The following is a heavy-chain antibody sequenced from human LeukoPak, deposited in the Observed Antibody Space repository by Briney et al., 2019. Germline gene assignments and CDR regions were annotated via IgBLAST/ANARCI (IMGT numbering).Heavy chain of an antibody. CDR2: IYYSGST. CDR1: GGSISSSSYY. D-gene: IGHD3-3*01. CDR3: ARASRAYYDFWSGYSRFDP. V-gene: IGHV4-39*01. Sequence: KPSETLSLTCTVSGGSISSSSYYWGWIRRPPGKGLEWIGSIYYSGSTYYNPSLKSRVTISVDTSKNQFSPKLSSVTAADTAVYYCARASRAYYDFWSGYSRFDPWGQGTLVTVSS. J-gene: IGHJ5*02.